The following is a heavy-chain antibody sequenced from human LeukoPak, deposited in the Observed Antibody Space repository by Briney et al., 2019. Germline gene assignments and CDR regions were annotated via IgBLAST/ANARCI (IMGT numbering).Heavy chain of an antibody. V-gene: IGHV1-69*05. CDR2: IIPIFETT. D-gene: IGHD6-19*01. CDR3: ARDKSYSSGWDFDY. Sequence: ASVKVSCKASGGSFSSKAISWVRQAPGQGLEWMGGIIPIFETTNYAQKLQGRVTMTTDTSTSTAYMELRSLRSDDTAVYYCARDKSYSSGWDFDYWGQGTLVIVSS. CDR1: GGSFSSKA. J-gene: IGHJ4*02.